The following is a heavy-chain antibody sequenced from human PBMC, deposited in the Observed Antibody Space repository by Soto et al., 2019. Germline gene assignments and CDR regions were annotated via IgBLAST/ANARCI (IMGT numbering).Heavy chain of an antibody. CDR3: AKVRGAFDDY. CDR2: ISSTVFST. CDR1: GFTFSSYA. J-gene: IGHJ4*02. Sequence: EVQLLESGGGLVQPGGSLRLSCVASGFTFSSYAMSWVRQAPGKGLEWVSAISSTVFSTYYADSVKGRFTISRDNSKNTVYLQMNNLGAGDTAFDYCAKVRGAFDDYWGQGTLVTVSS. V-gene: IGHV3-23*01. D-gene: IGHD2-15*01.